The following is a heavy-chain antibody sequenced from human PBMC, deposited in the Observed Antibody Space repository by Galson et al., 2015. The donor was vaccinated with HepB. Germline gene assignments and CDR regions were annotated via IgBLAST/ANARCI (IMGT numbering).Heavy chain of an antibody. CDR3: ARELNYDYVWGSYRQPYPLDY. CDR2: INHSGST. V-gene: IGHV4-34*01. J-gene: IGHJ4*02. D-gene: IGHD3-16*02. Sequence: DTLSLTCAVYGGSFSGYYWSWIRQPPGKGLEWIGEINHSGSTNYNPSLKSRVTISVDTSKNQFSLKLSSVTAADTAVYYCARELNYDYVWGSYRQPYPLDYWGQGTLVTVSS. CDR1: GGSFSGYY.